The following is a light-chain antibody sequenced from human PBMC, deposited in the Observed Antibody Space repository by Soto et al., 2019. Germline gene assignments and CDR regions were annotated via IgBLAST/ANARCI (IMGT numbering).Light chain of an antibody. Sequence: EIVLTQSPATLSLSPGERATLSCRASQSVSSYLAWYQQKPGQAPRLLIYDASNRVTGIPARFSGSGSGTGFTLTISSLEPEDFAVYYCLQRSNWQYTFGQGTKVEIK. CDR3: LQRSNWQYT. J-gene: IGKJ2*01. CDR2: DAS. CDR1: QSVSSY. V-gene: IGKV3-11*01.